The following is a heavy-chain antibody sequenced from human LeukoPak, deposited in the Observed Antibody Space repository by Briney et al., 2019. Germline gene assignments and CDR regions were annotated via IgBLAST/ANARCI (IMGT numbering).Heavy chain of an antibody. CDR3: ARDVGGSIRGAVAGWDY. CDR2: STPYNGNT. D-gene: IGHD6-19*01. Sequence: ASVKVSCKAAGYTFANYGVSWVRRAPGQELEWLGWSTPYNGNTKYAQKVQGRVTMTTDTSTNTAYMELTTLRSADTAVYYCARDVGGSIRGAVAGWDYWGQGTPVTVSS. J-gene: IGHJ4*02. CDR1: GYTFANYG. V-gene: IGHV1-18*01.